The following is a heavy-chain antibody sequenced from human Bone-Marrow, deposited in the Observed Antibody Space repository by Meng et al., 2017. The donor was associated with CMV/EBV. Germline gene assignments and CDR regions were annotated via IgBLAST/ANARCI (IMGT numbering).Heavy chain of an antibody. D-gene: IGHD5-18*01. CDR3: AKDQSVAPWRYNAFDI. Sequence: GESLKISCASSGFTFRTYWMHWVRQVPGKGLVWVSRVNSDATSTSYADSVKGRFTISRDNVKNTLFLQMTSLRVEDTAVYYSAKDQSVAPWRYNAFDIWGQGTMVTV. CDR1: GFTFRTYW. J-gene: IGHJ3*02. CDR2: VNSDATST. V-gene: IGHV3-74*01.